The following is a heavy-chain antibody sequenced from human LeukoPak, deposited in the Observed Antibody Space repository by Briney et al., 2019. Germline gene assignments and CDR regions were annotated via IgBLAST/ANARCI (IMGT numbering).Heavy chain of an antibody. Sequence: SETLSLTCTVSGGSMSPYHWGWIRQPPGKGLEWIGYIYYSGSTNYNPSLKSRVTISVDTSKNQFSLKLSSVTAADTAVYYCAXXXTPYDFWSGYYIGGWYFDLWGRGTLVTVSS. CDR2: IYYSGST. D-gene: IGHD3-3*01. J-gene: IGHJ2*01. V-gene: IGHV4-59*08. CDR1: GGSMSPYH. CDR3: AXXXTPYDFWSGYYIGGWYFDL.